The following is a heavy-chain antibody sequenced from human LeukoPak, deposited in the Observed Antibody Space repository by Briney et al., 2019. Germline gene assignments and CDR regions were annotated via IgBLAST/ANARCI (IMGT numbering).Heavy chain of an antibody. V-gene: IGHV1-18*01. J-gene: IGHJ4*02. CDR1: GYTFTSYD. Sequence: GASVKVSCKASGYTFTSYDINWVRQAPGQGLEWMGWISAYNGNTNYAQRLQGRVTMTTDTSTSTAYMELRSLRSDDTAVYYCVRGSYGAYDYWGQGSLVTVSS. CDR2: ISAYNGNT. D-gene: IGHD4-17*01. CDR3: VRGSYGAYDY.